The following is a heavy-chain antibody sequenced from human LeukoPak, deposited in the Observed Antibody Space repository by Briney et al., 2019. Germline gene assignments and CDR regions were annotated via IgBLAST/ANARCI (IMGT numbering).Heavy chain of an antibody. V-gene: IGHV3-53*01. CDR3: ARGSYYYASYYFDY. D-gene: IGHD3-10*01. Sequence: PGGSLRLSCAASGFTVSSNYMSWVRQAPGKGLEWASVIYSGGSTYYADSVKGRFTISRDNSKNTLYLQMNSLRAEDTAVYYCARGSYYYASYYFDYWGQGTLVTVSS. J-gene: IGHJ4*02. CDR1: GFTVSSNY. CDR2: IYSGGST.